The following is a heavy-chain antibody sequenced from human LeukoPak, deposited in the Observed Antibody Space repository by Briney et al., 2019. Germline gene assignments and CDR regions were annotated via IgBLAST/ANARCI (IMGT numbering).Heavy chain of an antibody. D-gene: IGHD3-22*01. CDR3: ATSHDSSGND. CDR2: ITASGDGT. CDR1: GFTFSTYG. Sequence: GGSLRLSCAASGFTFSTYGMSWVRQAPGKGLQRVSGITASGDGTYYADSVKGRFTISRDNSNNTVYLQMNSLRAEDTAVYYCATSHDSSGNDWGQGTLVTVSS. J-gene: IGHJ4*02. V-gene: IGHV3-23*01.